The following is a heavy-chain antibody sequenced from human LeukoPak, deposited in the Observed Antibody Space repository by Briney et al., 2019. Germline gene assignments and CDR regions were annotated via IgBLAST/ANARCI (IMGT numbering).Heavy chain of an antibody. CDR2: INPNSGGT. Sequence: ASVKVSCKASGYTFTVYYMHWVRQAPGQGLEWMGWINPNSGGTNYAQKFQGRVTMTRDTSISTAYMELSRLRSDDTAVYYCARVIHDYDILTGYNYYFDYWGQGTLVTVSS. D-gene: IGHD3-9*01. V-gene: IGHV1-2*02. CDR1: GYTFTVYY. J-gene: IGHJ4*02. CDR3: ARVIHDYDILTGYNYYFDY.